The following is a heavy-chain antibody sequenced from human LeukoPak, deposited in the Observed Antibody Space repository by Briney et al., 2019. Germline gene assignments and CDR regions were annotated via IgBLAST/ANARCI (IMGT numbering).Heavy chain of an antibody. J-gene: IGHJ4*02. V-gene: IGHV3-23*01. CDR3: ATDTPFDY. Sequence: PGGSLRLSCAASGFTFSSYSMNWVRQAPGKGLEWVSGISGSGDSTYYADSVKGRFTISRDTSKNTVYLQMNSLRVEDTAVYYCATDTPFDYWGQGTLVTVSS. CDR2: ISGSGDST. CDR1: GFTFSSYS.